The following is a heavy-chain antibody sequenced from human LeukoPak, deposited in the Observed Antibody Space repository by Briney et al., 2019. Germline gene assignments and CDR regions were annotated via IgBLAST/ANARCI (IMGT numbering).Heavy chain of an antibody. CDR3: ATSGYGEDFDY. V-gene: IGHV3-74*03. D-gene: IGHD5-12*01. CDR1: GFSFSNYW. J-gene: IGHJ4*02. CDR2: INSDGSTT. Sequence: GGSLRLSCAASGFSFSNYWMCWVRHAPGKGLVCVSRINSDGSTTTYADSVKGRFTISRDNAKNTLYLQMNSLRAEDTAVYYCATSGYGEDFDYWGQGTLVTVSS.